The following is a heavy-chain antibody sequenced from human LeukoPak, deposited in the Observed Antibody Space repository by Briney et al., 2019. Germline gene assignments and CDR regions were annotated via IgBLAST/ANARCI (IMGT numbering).Heavy chain of an antibody. D-gene: IGHD1-26*01. Sequence: GGSLRLSCAASGFTFSSSWMSWVRQAPGKVLEWVTNIKPDGSEKYYVDSVKGRFTISRDNAKNSLFLQMNSLRAEDTALYYCARDTVGVTDYWGQGTLVTVSS. CDR2: IKPDGSEK. CDR1: GFTFSSSW. J-gene: IGHJ4*02. CDR3: ARDTVGVTDY. V-gene: IGHV3-7*01.